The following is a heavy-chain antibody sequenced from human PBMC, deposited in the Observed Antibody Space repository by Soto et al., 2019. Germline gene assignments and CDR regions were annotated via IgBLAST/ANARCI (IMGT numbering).Heavy chain of an antibody. V-gene: IGHV4-59*01. J-gene: IGHJ5*02. CDR1: GGSISSYY. CDR3: ARPATPHIWFDP. CDR2: IYYSGST. Sequence: PSETLSLTCTVSGGSISSYYWSWIRQPPGKGLEWIGHIYYSGSTNYNPSLKSRVTISVDTSKNQFSLKLSSVTAADTAVYYCARPATPHIWFDPWGQGTLVTVSS.